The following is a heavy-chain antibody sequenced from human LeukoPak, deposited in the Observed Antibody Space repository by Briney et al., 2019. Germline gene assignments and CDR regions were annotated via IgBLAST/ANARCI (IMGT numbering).Heavy chain of an antibody. J-gene: IGHJ6*03. Sequence: ASVKVSCKASGGTFSSYAISWVRQAPGQGLEWMGGIIPIFGTANYAQKFQGRVTITADESTCTAYMELSSLRSEDTAVYYCARYSGSQDYYYYYMDVWGKGTTVTISS. D-gene: IGHD1-26*01. CDR2: IIPIFGTA. CDR3: ARYSGSQDYYYYYMDV. V-gene: IGHV1-69*13. CDR1: GGTFSSYA.